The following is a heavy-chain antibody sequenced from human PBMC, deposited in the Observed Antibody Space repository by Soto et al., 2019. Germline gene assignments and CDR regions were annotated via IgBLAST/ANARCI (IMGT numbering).Heavy chain of an antibody. CDR3: ARRFDGYNCVDP. D-gene: IGHD3-10*01. J-gene: IGHJ5*02. V-gene: IGHV4-30-4*01. Sequence: QVQLQESGPGLVKPSQTLSLTCTVSGGSISSADYYWSWIRQPPGKGLEWIGYIYYSGSTYYNPTLKSRVTISRETSKNQFSLKLTSVTAADTAVYYCARRFDGYNCVDPWGQGTLVTVSS. CDR1: GGSISSADYY. CDR2: IYYSGST.